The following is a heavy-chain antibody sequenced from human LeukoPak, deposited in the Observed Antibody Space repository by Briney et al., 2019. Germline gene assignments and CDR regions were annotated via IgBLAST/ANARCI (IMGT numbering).Heavy chain of an antibody. Sequence: ASVKVSCKASGYTFTGYYMHWVRQAPGQGLEWMGGINPNSGGTNYAQKFQGRVTMTRDTSISTAYMELSRLRSDDTAVYYCARSSIAARHPWDYWGQGTLVTVSS. J-gene: IGHJ4*02. CDR1: GYTFTGYY. CDR3: ARSSIAARHPWDY. V-gene: IGHV1-2*02. D-gene: IGHD6-6*01. CDR2: INPNSGGT.